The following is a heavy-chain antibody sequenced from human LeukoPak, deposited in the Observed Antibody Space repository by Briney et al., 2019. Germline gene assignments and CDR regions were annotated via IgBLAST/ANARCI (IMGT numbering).Heavy chain of an antibody. CDR1: GFTFRNYW. CDR3: ARVSSLEWLFPDF. D-gene: IGHD3-3*01. Sequence: PGGSLRLSCVASGFTFRNYWMHWVRHAPGKGLVWVSRINSDGSTTNYADSVKGRFTVSRDNAKNTLYLQMNSLRAEDTAVYYCARVSSLEWLFPDFWGQGTLVTVSS. J-gene: IGHJ4*02. V-gene: IGHV3-74*01. CDR2: INSDGSTT.